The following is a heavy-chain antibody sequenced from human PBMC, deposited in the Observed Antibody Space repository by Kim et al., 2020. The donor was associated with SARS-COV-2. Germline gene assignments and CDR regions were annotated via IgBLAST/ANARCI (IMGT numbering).Heavy chain of an antibody. Sequence: SETLSLTCTVSGGSISSGSYYWSWIRQPAGKGLEWIGRIYTSGSTNYNPSLKSRVTISVDTSKNQFSLKLSSVTAADTAVYYCARDVGGYSYGRYKDYYYYGMDVWGQGTTVTVSS. CDR3: ARDVGGYSYGRYKDYYYYGMDV. D-gene: IGHD5-18*01. V-gene: IGHV4-61*02. J-gene: IGHJ6*02. CDR2: IYTSGST. CDR1: GGSISSGSYY.